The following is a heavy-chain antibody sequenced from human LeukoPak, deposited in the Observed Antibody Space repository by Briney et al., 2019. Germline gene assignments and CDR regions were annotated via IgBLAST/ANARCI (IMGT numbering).Heavy chain of an antibody. D-gene: IGHD6-13*01. Sequence: PSETLSLTCSVSGGSLSSYFWSWIRQPPGQGLEWVGYIHSSGSTDYRPSLKIRVTISVDTSKNQFSLKLSSVTAADTAVYYCARHVGYSTSGFPPAHFDYWGQGTLVTVSS. CDR1: GGSLSSYF. V-gene: IGHV4-59*08. J-gene: IGHJ4*02. CDR2: IHSSGST. CDR3: ARHVGYSTSGFPPAHFDY.